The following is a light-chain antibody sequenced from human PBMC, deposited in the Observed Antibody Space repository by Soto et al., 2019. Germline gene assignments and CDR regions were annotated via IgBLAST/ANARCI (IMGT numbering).Light chain of an antibody. J-gene: IGKJ4*01. CDR3: QHGHSFPTN. V-gene: IGKV1-12*01. CDR2: PAS. Sequence: DIQMTQSPASVSASVGDKVIITCRASQDIRDWLAWYQQRPGEAPELLMYPASSLQTGVPSRFIGSGSGTDFTLTISGLQPEDFATYYCQHGHSFPTNFGGGTKVDI. CDR1: QDIRDW.